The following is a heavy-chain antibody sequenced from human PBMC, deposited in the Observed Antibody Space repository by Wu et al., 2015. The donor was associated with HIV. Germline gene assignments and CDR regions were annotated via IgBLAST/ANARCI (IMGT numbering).Heavy chain of an antibody. CDR3: ASQQASDTFDI. Sequence: QIQLVQSRAEMKKPGASVKVSCKASGYTLISWVRQAPGQRLEWMGWISVYNGNTKYAQKFQDRVTMTTDTSTTTAYMELRSLRSDDTAMYYCASQQASDTFDIWGQGTMVTVSS. J-gene: IGHJ3*02. CDR2: ISVYNGNT. V-gene: IGHV1-18*01. D-gene: IGHD6-13*01. CDR1: GYTL.